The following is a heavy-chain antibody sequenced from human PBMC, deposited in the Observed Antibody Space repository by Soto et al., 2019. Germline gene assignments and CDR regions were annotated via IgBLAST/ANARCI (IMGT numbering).Heavy chain of an antibody. V-gene: IGHV4-34*01. D-gene: IGHD2-21*01. CDR1: GGSFSGYY. CDR3: ARKFFVEGGDVYLDS. J-gene: IGHJ4*02. CDR2: INHSGST. Sequence: QVHLEQWGTGLLEPSETLSLFCAVYGGSFSGYYWSWIRQSPGKGLEWIGEINHSGSTNDNPSLKRRVTISVDTSKNQFFLKLTSVTAADTAVYYCARKFFVEGGDVYLDSWGQGILVTVSS.